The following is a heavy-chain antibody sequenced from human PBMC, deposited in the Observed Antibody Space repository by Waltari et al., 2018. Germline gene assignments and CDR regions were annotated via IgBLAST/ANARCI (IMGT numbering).Heavy chain of an antibody. CDR2: IYYSGST. CDR1: GGSISSSSYY. V-gene: IGHV4-39*01. D-gene: IGHD6-19*01. J-gene: IGHJ4*02. CDR3: ARGRGWGRADSDY. Sequence: QLQLQESGPGLVKPSETLSLTCTVSGGSISSSSYYWGWIRQPPGKGLEWIGSIYYSGSTYYNPSLKSRVTISVDTSKNQFSLKLSSVTAADTAVYYCARGRGWGRADSDYWGQGTLVTVSS.